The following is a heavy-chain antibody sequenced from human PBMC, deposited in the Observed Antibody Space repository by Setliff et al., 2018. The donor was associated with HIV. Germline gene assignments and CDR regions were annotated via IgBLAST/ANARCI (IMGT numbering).Heavy chain of an antibody. V-gene: IGHV1-24*01. Sequence: ASVKVSCKVSGYTLTEVSIHWVRQAPGKGLEWMGYFDPEDGETVHAQTLQGRVTMTTDTSTSTAYMELRSLRSDDTAVYYCAREYYDFWSGYSDAFHIWGQGTMVTVSS. CDR2: FDPEDGET. J-gene: IGHJ3*02. CDR3: AREYYDFWSGYSDAFHI. CDR1: GYTLTEVS. D-gene: IGHD3-3*01.